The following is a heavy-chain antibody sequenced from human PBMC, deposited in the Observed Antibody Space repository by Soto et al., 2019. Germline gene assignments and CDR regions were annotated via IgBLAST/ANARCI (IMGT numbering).Heavy chain of an antibody. D-gene: IGHD6-19*01. CDR3: ARESGYSSGWYLRY. CDR2: ISGSGGST. Sequence: GGSLRLSCAASGFTFSSYAMSWVRQAPGKGLEWVSAISGSGGSTYYADSVKGRFTISRDNSKNTLYLQMNSLRAEDTAVYYCARESGYSSGWYLRYWGQGTLVTVSS. V-gene: IGHV3-23*01. J-gene: IGHJ4*02. CDR1: GFTFSSYA.